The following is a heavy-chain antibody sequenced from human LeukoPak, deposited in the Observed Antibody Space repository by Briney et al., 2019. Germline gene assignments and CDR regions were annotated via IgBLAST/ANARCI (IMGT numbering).Heavy chain of an antibody. D-gene: IGHD3-16*02. CDR3: ARIRGYDYVWGSYRSYYFDY. CDR2: IEWDDDK. V-gene: IGHV2-70*01. J-gene: IGHJ4*02. Sequence: SGPTLVNPTQTLTLTCTFSGFSLSTRGMCVSWIRQPPGKALEWLAHIEWDDDKYYSTSLKTRLTISKGTSKNQVVLIMTSMDPVDTATYYCARIRGYDYVWGSYRSYYFDYWGQGTLVTVSS. CDR1: GFSLSTRGMC.